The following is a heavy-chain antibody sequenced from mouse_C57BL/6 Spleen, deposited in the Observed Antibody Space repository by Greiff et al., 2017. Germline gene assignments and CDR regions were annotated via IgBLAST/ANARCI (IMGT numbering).Heavy chain of an antibody. Sequence: QVQLQQSGPGLVQPSQSLSITCTASGFSLTSYGVHWVRQSPGKGLEWLGVIWSGGSTDYNAAFISRLSISKDNSKSKVFFKMNSLQADDTAVYYCAREGTTVVALDYWGQGTTLAVSS. J-gene: IGHJ2*01. D-gene: IGHD1-1*01. CDR3: AREGTTVVALDY. CDR1: GFSLTSYG. V-gene: IGHV2-2*01. CDR2: IWSGGST.